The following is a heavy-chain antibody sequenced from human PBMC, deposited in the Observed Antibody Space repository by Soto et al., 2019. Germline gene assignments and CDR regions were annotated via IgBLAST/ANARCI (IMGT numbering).Heavy chain of an antibody. CDR3: ARVNSAATSDY. D-gene: IGHD6-13*01. CDR1: GGSISRGDYY. V-gene: IGHV4-31*03. Sequence: QVQLQESGPGLVKPSQTLSLTCTVSGGSISRGDYYWSWIRQHPGKGLEWIGYIHYSGNTYYNPSLKSRGSISAATSKNQFSLRLTSVTPADTAMYYCARVNSAATSDYWGQGSLVTVSS. J-gene: IGHJ4*02. CDR2: IHYSGNT.